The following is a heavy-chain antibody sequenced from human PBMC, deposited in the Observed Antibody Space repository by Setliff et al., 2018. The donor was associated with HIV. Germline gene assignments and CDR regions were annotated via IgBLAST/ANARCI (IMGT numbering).Heavy chain of an antibody. CDR1: GGTFSSYA. CDR2: IIPIFGTA. D-gene: IGHD3-22*01. CDR3: ARDPGGYHSSGFDAFDI. V-gene: IGHV1-69*13. J-gene: IGHJ3*02. Sequence: GASVKVSCKASGGTFSSYAISWVRQAPGQGLEWMGGIIPIFGTANYAQKFQGRVAITADESTSTAYMELSSLRSEDTAVYYCARDPGGYHSSGFDAFDIWGQGTMVTVSS.